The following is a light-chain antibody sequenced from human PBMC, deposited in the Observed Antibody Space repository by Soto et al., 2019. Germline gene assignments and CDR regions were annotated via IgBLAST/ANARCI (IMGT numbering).Light chain of an antibody. CDR2: EDN. CDR1: SSAVGTYNL. J-gene: IGLJ3*02. CDR3: CSYAGGNSWV. V-gene: IGLV2-23*01. Sequence: SVLTQPASVSGSPGQSITISCTGSSSAVGTYNLVSWYQQHPGKAPKLIIYEDNKRPSGLSNRFSGSKSGNTASLTIAGLQAGDEADYYFCSYAGGNSWVFGGGTKLTVL.